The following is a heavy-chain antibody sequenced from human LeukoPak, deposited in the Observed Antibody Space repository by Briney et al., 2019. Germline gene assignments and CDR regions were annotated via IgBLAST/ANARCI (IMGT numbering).Heavy chain of an antibody. V-gene: IGHV3-74*01. CDR3: ARNSPGYCSGGSCSSYWYFDL. CDR2: IRSDGSST. CDR1: GFTLTNYW. Sequence: GGSLRLSCAASGFTLTNYWMHWVRQAPGKGLVWVSRIRSDGSSTGFADCVKGRFTISRDNAKNTLYLQMNSLRAEDTAVYYCARNSPGYCSGGSCSSYWYFDLWGRGTLVTVSS. J-gene: IGHJ2*01. D-gene: IGHD2-15*01.